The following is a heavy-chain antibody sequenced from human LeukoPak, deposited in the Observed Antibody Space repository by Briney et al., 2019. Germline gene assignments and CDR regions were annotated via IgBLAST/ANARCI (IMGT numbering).Heavy chain of an antibody. D-gene: IGHD3-16*01. CDR2: ISVSSRNVI. J-gene: IGHJ3*01. Sequence: PGGPLRLSCAASGFTFSSYSMNWVRPAPGKGLEGLSYISVSSRNVIDYADSVKGRFTISRDDAKNSLYLQMNSLRAEDTAVYFCARDFGPRLYAFDVWGQGTMITVSS. V-gene: IGHV3-48*04. CDR3: ARDFGPRLYAFDV. CDR1: GFTFSSYS.